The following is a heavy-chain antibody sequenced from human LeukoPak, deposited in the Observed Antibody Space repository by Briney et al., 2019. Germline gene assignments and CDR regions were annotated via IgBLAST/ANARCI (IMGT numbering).Heavy chain of an antibody. D-gene: IGHD1-1*01. CDR1: GFTVSSSY. CDR2: IYSDGST. J-gene: IGHJ4*02. V-gene: IGHV3-53*01. Sequence: GGSLRLSCAGSGFTVSSSYMSWVRQAPGKGLEWVSVIYSDGSTYYADSVKGRFTISRDNSKNTLYLQMNSLRVDDTAVYYCAKDLTGTYSDYFDYWGQGTLVTVSS. CDR3: AKDLTGTYSDYFDY.